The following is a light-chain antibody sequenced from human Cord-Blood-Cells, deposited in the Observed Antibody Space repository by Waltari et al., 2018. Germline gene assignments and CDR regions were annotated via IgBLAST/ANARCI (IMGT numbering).Light chain of an antibody. V-gene: IGLV2-14*01. J-gene: IGLJ7*01. CDR1: SSDVGGYNY. CDR3: SSYTSSSTV. CDR2: DVS. Sequence: QSALTQPASVSGSPGQSITISCTGTSSDVGGYNYVSWYQQHPGKAPKLMIYDVSERPSGVSNRFSRSKSGNTASLTISGLQAEDEADYYCSSYTSSSTVFGGGTQLTVL.